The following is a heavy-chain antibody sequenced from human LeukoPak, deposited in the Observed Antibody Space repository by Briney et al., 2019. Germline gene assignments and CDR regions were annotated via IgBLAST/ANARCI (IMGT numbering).Heavy chain of an antibody. Sequence: GESLRLSCVASGFAINTNYMNWVRQAPGKELEWVSITYFGGTTYYADSVKGRFTISRDNSKNTLYLHMNSLRADDTAVYYCARDSEGDGYNFDTWGRGTLVTVSS. D-gene: IGHD5-24*01. CDR2: TYFGGTT. CDR3: ARDSEGDGYNFDT. J-gene: IGHJ5*02. V-gene: IGHV3-53*01. CDR1: GFAINTNY.